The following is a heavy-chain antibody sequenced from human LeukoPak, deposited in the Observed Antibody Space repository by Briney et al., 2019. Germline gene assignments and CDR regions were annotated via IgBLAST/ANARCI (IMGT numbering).Heavy chain of an antibody. CDR2: INPTSGDT. V-gene: IGHV1-2*02. Sequence: GASVKVSCRASGYSFTDYYIHWVRQAPGQGLEWMAWINPTSGDTNYAQNFQGRVTMTMDTSLSTAYMELSRLRSDDTALYYCARGGWQVYWGQGTLVTVSS. CDR3: ARGGWQVY. J-gene: IGHJ4*02. D-gene: IGHD6-19*01. CDR1: GYSFTDYY.